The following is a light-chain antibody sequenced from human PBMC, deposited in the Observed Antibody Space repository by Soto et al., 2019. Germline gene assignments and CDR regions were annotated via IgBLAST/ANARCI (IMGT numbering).Light chain of an antibody. CDR1: SSDVGGYNY. J-gene: IGLJ1*01. CDR3: CSYAGSRYV. Sequence: QSVLTQPRSVSGSPGQSVTISCTGTSSDVGGYNYVSWYQQHPGKAPKLMIYDVSKRPSGVPDRFSGSKSGNTASLTISGLQDEDEADYYCCSYAGSRYVFGTGTKVTAL. V-gene: IGLV2-11*01. CDR2: DVS.